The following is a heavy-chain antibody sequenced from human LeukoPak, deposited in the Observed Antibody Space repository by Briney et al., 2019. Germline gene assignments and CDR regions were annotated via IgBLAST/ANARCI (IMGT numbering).Heavy chain of an antibody. CDR3: ARDSGGRYPVDASDI. V-gene: IGHV3-33*01. CDR2: IWYDGSNK. Sequence: GGSLRPSCAASGFTFSNYGIHWVRQAPGKGREWVAVIWYDGSNKYYADSVKGRFTVSRDNAKYTVYLEMNSLRAEDTAIYYCARDSGGRYPVDASDIWGQGTMVTVSS. CDR1: GFTFSNYG. D-gene: IGHD2-15*01. J-gene: IGHJ3*02.